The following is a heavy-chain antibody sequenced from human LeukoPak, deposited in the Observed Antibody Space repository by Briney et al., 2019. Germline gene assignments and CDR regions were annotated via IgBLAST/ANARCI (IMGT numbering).Heavy chain of an antibody. CDR3: ARPSHSSSWYYYYYMDV. CDR2: ISSSGSTI. D-gene: IGHD6-13*01. V-gene: IGHV3-48*03. J-gene: IGHJ6*03. CDR1: GFTFSSYE. Sequence: GGSLRLSCAASGFTFSSYEMNWVRQAPGKGLEWVSYISSSGSTIYYADSVKGRFTISRDNAKNSLYLQMNSLRAEDTAVYYCARPSHSSSWYYYYYMDVWGKGTTVTISS.